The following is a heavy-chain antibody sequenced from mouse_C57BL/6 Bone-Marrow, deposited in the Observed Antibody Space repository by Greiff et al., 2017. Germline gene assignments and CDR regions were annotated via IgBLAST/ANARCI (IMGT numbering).Heavy chain of an antibody. CDR3: ARGWTMDY. CDR2: ISDGGSYT. Sequence: DVMLVESGGGLVKPGGSLKLSCAASGFTFSSYAMSWVRQTPEKRLEWVATISDGGSYTYYPDNVKGRFTISRDNAKNNLYLQMSHLKSEDTAMDYCARGWTMDYWGQGTSVTVSS. J-gene: IGHJ4*01. V-gene: IGHV5-4*03. CDR1: GFTFSSYA.